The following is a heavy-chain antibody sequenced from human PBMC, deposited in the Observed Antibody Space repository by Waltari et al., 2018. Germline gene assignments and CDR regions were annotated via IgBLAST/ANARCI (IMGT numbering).Heavy chain of an antibody. CDR1: GYTFTSYG. CDR2: ISAYNGNT. Sequence: QVQLVQSGAEVKKPGASVKVSCKASGYTFTSYGIRWVRQAPGQGLEWMGWISAYNGNTNYAQKLQGRVTMTTDTSTSTAYMELRSLRSDDTAVYYCARDNPIYDILTGGGLDPWGQGTLVTVSS. D-gene: IGHD3-9*01. CDR3: ARDNPIYDILTGGGLDP. J-gene: IGHJ5*02. V-gene: IGHV1-18*01.